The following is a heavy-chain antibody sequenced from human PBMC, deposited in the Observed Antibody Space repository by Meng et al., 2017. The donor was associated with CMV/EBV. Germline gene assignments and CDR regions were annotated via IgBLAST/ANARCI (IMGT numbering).Heavy chain of an antibody. Sequence: SGGYYWSWIRQHPGKGLEWIGYIYYSGSTYYNPSLKSRVTISVDTSKNQFSLKLSSVTAADTAVYYCARGGYCSSTSCLTRVWFDPWGQGTLVTVSS. J-gene: IGHJ5*02. CDR3: ARGGYCSSTSCLTRVWFDP. CDR2: IYYSGST. V-gene: IGHV4-31*02. D-gene: IGHD2-2*01. CDR1: SGGYY.